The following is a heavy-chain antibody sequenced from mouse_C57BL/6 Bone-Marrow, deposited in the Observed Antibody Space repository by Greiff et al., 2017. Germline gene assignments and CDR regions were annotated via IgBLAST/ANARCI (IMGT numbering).Heavy chain of an antibody. J-gene: IGHJ3*01. V-gene: IGHV1-50*01. D-gene: IGHD3-1*01. CDR2: IDPSDGYT. CDR1: GYTFTSYW. Sequence: QVQLQQPGAELVKPGASVKLSCKASGYTFTSYWMPWVQQRPGQGLEWIGEIDPSDGYTNYNQKFKGKATLTVDTSSSTAYMQLSSLTSEESADYYSARKGLGPWLAYWGQGTLVTVSA. CDR3: ARKGLGPWLAY.